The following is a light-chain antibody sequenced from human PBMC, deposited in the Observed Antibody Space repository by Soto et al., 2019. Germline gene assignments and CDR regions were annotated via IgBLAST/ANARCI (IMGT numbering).Light chain of an antibody. CDR2: AAS. V-gene: IGKV1-27*01. CDR1: QVIGKY. CDR3: QRYNAAPFT. Sequence: DIQMTQSPSSLSASVQDSVTITCRASQVIGKYLAWYQQKPGKVPKLLIQAASTLQSGVPSRFSGSGSGTDFTLTITNLQPEDVATYYCQRYNAAPFTFGPGTKVDIK. J-gene: IGKJ3*01.